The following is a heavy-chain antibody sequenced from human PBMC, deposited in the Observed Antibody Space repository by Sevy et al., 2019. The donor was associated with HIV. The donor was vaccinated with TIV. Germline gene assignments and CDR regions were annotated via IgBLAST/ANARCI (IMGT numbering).Heavy chain of an antibody. CDR3: ARLASGYSGYEIG. Sequence: SETLSLTCTVSGGSISSSSYYWGWIRQPPGKGLEWIGSIYYSGSTYYNPSLKSRVTISVHTSKNQFSLKLSSVTAADTAVYYCARLASGYSGYEIGWGQGTLVTVSS. CDR1: GGSISSSSYY. CDR2: IYYSGST. D-gene: IGHD5-12*01. V-gene: IGHV4-39*01. J-gene: IGHJ4*02.